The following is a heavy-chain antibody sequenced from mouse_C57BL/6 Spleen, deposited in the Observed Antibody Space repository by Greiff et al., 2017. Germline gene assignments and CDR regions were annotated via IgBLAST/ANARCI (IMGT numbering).Heavy chain of an antibody. J-gene: IGHJ4*01. CDR1: GYTFTSHW. Sequence: QVQLQQSGPELVRPGASVKISCKAPGYTFTSHWMQWVRQRPGQGLEWIGEIFPGSGGTYYNEKFKGKATLTVDTSSSTAYMQLSSLTSEDSAVYFGARKVYYYGSSYFAMDDWGQGTSVTVAS. CDR2: IFPGSGGT. D-gene: IGHD1-1*01. CDR3: ARKVYYYGSSYFAMDD. V-gene: IGHV1-56*01.